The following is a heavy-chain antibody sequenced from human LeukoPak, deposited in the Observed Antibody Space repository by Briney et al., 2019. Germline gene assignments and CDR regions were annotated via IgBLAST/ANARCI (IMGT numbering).Heavy chain of an antibody. D-gene: IGHD5-24*01. Sequence: GGSLRLSCAASGFTFSSYSMNWVRQAPGKGLEWVSGISPNGVITYYADSVKGRFTISRDNSKGTVYLQMNSLRPEDTAVYYCAKDDAWLQYGNWGRGTLVTVSS. CDR2: ISPNGVIT. V-gene: IGHV3-23*01. J-gene: IGHJ4*02. CDR3: AKDDAWLQYGN. CDR1: GFTFSSYS.